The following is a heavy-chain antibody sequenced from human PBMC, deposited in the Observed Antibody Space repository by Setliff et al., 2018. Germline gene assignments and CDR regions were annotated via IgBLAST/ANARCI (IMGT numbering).Heavy chain of an antibody. CDR1: GGSFSGYY. D-gene: IGHD5-12*01. V-gene: IGHV4-34*01. CDR2: INHSGST. J-gene: IGHJ4*02. CDR3: ARGERRWLRFSLDY. Sequence: SETLSLTCAVYGGSFSGYYWSWIRQPPGKGLEWIGEINHSGSTNYNPSLKSRVTILVDTSKNQFSLKLSSVTAADTAVYYCARGERRWLRFSLDYWGQGTLVTVSS.